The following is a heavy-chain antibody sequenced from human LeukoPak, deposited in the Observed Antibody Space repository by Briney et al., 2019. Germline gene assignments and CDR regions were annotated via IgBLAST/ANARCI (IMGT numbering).Heavy chain of an antibody. CDR2: ISAYNGNT. CDR3: ASCSSGTFPCDY. Sequence: APVKVSCKASGYTFTSYGISWVRQAPGQGLEWMGWISAYNGNTNYAQKLQGRVTMTTDTSTSTAYMELRSLRSDDTAVYYCASCSSGTFPCDYWGQGTLVTVSS. D-gene: IGHD2-2*01. V-gene: IGHV1-18*01. CDR1: GYTFTSYG. J-gene: IGHJ4*02.